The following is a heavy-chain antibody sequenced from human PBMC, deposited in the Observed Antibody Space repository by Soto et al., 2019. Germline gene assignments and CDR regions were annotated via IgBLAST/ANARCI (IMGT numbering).Heavy chain of an antibody. D-gene: IGHD3-16*01. J-gene: IGHJ2*01. CDR3: ARGWGGYFDL. V-gene: IGHV4-59*01. CDR1: GGCMRSYY. CDR2: IYYSGST. Sequence: SETLSLTCTVSGGCMRSYYWSWIRQPPGKGLEWIGYIYYSGSTNYNPSLKSRVTISVDTSKNQFSLKLSSVTAADTAVYYCARGWGGYFDLWGRGTLVTVSS.